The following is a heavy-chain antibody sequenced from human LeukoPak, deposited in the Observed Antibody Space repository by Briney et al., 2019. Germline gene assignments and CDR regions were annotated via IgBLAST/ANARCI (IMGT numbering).Heavy chain of an antibody. CDR3: AKADCGGECYYVMAV. V-gene: IGHV3-64*04. D-gene: IGHD2-21*01. CDR1: GFTFSSYA. CDR2: VSNNGGFT. J-gene: IGHJ6*02. Sequence: GGSLRLSCTASGFTFSSYAMHWVRQAPGKGLQYVSAVSNNGGFTYYADSVKGRFTISRDNSKNTLDLQMNSLRAEDTGTYYCAKADCGGECYYVMAVWGQGTTVTVSS.